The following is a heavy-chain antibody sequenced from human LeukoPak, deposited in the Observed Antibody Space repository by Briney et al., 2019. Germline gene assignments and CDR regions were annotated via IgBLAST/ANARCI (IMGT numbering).Heavy chain of an antibody. CDR1: GYTFTGYY. D-gene: IGHD2/OR15-2a*01. Sequence: ASVKVSCKASGYTFTGYYMHWVRQAPGQGLEWMGWINPDSGGTNYAQKFQGRVAMTRDTSISTAYMEVRRLRSDDTAVYYCARPLGSLKEYWWFDPWGQGTLVTVSS. V-gene: IGHV1-2*02. CDR3: ARPLGSLKEYWWFDP. J-gene: IGHJ5*02. CDR2: INPDSGGT.